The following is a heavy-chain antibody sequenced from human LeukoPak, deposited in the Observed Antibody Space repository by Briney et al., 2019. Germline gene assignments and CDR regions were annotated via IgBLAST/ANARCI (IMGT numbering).Heavy chain of an antibody. J-gene: IGHJ6*03. Sequence: SETLSLTCAVSGYSISSGYYWGWIRQPPGKGLEWIGSIYHSGSTYYNPSLKSRVTISVDTSKNQFSLKLSSVTAADTAVYYCASLTYYDFWSGSYYMDVWAKGPRSPSP. D-gene: IGHD3-3*01. CDR1: GYSISSGYY. CDR3: ASLTYYDFWSGSYYMDV. V-gene: IGHV4-38-2*01. CDR2: IYHSGST.